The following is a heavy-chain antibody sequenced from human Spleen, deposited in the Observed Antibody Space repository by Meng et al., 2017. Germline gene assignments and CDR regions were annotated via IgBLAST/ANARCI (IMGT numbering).Heavy chain of an antibody. CDR3: ARGGYYDSSGYIDN. Sequence: QLQLQESGPGLVKPSETLSLTCTVPGGSIRSRSYYWGWIRQPPGKGLEWIGSIYNSGSTYRNPSLKSRVTISVDTSKNQFSLKLSSVTAADTAVYYCARGGYYDSSGYIDNWGQGALVTVSS. D-gene: IGHD3-22*01. V-gene: IGHV4-39*01. CDR2: IYNSGST. J-gene: IGHJ4*02. CDR1: GGSIRSRSYY.